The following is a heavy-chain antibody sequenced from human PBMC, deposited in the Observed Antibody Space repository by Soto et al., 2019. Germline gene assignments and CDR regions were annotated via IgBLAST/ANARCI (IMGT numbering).Heavy chain of an antibody. V-gene: IGHV4-4*02. CDR1: GGSISSSNW. CDR2: IYQSGST. Sequence: QVQLQESGPGLVKPSGTLSLTCAVSGGSISSSNWWSWVRQAPGKGLEWIGEIYQSGSTNYNPSPKSRVTISVDKSKNQFSLKLRSVTAAETAVYYCARELYDYNLVEVDWGQGTLVTVSS. J-gene: IGHJ4*02. CDR3: ARELYDYNLVEVD. D-gene: IGHD4-4*01.